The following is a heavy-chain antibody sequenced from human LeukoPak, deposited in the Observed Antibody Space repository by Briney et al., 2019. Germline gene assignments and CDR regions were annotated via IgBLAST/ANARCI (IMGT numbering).Heavy chain of an antibody. CDR1: GFTFSTYV. CDR2: ISGSGGST. CDR3: AEDMVPGVG. V-gene: IGHV3-23*01. Sequence: GGSLRLSCAASGFTFSTYVMSWVRQAPGKGLEWVSGISGSGGSTYYADSVKDRFTTSRDNSKNTLYLQMNGLRAEDTAVYYCAEDMVPGVGWGQGTLVTVSS. J-gene: IGHJ4*02. D-gene: IGHD3-10*01.